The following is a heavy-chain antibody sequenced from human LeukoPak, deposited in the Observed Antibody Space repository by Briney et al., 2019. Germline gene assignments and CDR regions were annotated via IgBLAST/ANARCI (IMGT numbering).Heavy chain of an antibody. CDR1: GYTFTGYY. D-gene: IGHD2-2*01. CDR3: ARAQYCSSTSCYTFDY. Sequence: ASVKVSCKASGYTFTGYYMHWVRQAPGQGLEWMGWINPNSGGANYAQKSQGRVTMTRDTSISTAYMELSRLRSDDTAVYYCARAQYCSSTSCYTFDYWGQGTLVTVSS. V-gene: IGHV1-2*02. CDR2: INPNSGGA. J-gene: IGHJ4*02.